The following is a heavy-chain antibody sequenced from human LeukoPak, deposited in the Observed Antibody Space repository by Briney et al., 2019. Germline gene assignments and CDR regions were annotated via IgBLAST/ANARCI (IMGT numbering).Heavy chain of an antibody. V-gene: IGHV4-39*07. CDR1: GGSIISSSSY. D-gene: IGHD2-15*01. CDR2: INHSGST. Sequence: PSETLSLTCTVSGGSIISSSSYWGWIRQPPGKGLEWIGEINHSGSTNYYPSLKSRVTISVDTSKHQFSLKLSSVTAADTAVYYCARYPGVAAGLPAFDFWGQGTMVTVSS. CDR3: ARYPGVAAGLPAFDF. J-gene: IGHJ3*01.